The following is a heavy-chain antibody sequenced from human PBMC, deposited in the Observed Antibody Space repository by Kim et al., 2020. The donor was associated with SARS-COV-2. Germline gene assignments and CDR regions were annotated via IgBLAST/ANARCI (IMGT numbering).Heavy chain of an antibody. Sequence: GSTIYYADSVKGRFTISRDNAKNSLYLQMNSLRAEDTAVYYCARDRDYGYWGQGTLVTVSS. V-gene: IGHV3-11*04. CDR3: ARDRDYGY. CDR2: GSTI. D-gene: IGHD4-17*01. J-gene: IGHJ4*02.